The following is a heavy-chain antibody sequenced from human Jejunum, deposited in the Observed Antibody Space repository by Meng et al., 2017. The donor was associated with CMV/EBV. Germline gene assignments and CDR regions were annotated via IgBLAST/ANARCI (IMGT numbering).Heavy chain of an antibody. CDR2: INPNSGGT. J-gene: IGHJ4*02. Sequence: KASGYTFPGYYMHWVRQAPGQGLEWMGWINPNSGGTNYAQKFQGRVTMTRDTSISTAYMELSRLRSDDTAVYYCARDPYQLLIFDYWGQGTLVTVSS. CDR3: ARDPYQLLIFDY. V-gene: IGHV1-2*02. CDR1: GYTFPGYY. D-gene: IGHD2-2*01.